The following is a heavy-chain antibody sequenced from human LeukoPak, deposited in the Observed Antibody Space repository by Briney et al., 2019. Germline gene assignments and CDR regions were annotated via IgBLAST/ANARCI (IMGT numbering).Heavy chain of an antibody. V-gene: IGHV3-21*01. Sequence: GGSLRLSCAASGFTFSSYSMNWVRQAPGKGLEWVSSISSSSSYIYYADSVKGRFTISRDNAKNSLCLQMNSLRAEDTAVYYCARVSRNSITLSFDYWGQGTLVTVSS. J-gene: IGHJ4*02. CDR2: ISSSSSYI. D-gene: IGHD3-3*01. CDR1: GFTFSSYS. CDR3: ARVSRNSITLSFDY.